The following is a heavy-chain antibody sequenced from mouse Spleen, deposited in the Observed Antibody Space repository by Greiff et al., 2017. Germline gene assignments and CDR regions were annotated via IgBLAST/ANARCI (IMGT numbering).Heavy chain of an antibody. V-gene: IGHV1-82*01. CDR2: IYPGDGDT. Sequence: QVQLQQSGPELVKPGASVKISCKASGYAFSSSWMNWVKQRPGKGLEWIGRIYPGDGDTNYNGKFKGKATLTADKSSSTAYMQLSSLTSEDSAVYFCARTTVVAKGYYFDYWGQGTTLTVSS. CDR3: ARTTVVAKGYYFDY. J-gene: IGHJ2*01. CDR1: GYAFSSSW. D-gene: IGHD1-1*01.